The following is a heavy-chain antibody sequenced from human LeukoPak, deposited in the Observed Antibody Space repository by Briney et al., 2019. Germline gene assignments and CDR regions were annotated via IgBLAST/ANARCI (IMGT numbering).Heavy chain of an antibody. V-gene: IGHV1-2*02. CDR3: TRLRCGGDCYVRNWFDP. Sequence: ASVKVSCKASGYTFTGYYMHWVRQAPGQGLEWMGWINPNSGGTNYAQKFQGRVTMTRDTSISTAYMELSRLRSGDTAVYYCTRLRCGGDCYVRNWFDPWGQGTLVTVSS. CDR1: GYTFTGYY. J-gene: IGHJ5*02. CDR2: INPNSGGT. D-gene: IGHD2-21*02.